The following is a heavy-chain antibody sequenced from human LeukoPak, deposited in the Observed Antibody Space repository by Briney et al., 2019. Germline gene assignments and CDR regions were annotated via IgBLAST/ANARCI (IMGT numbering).Heavy chain of an antibody. J-gene: IGHJ4*02. CDR3: ARDRDVGATYPVFDY. D-gene: IGHD1-26*01. CDR2: INEDGSDK. CDR1: GFSFSIYP. Sequence: PGGSLRLSCAATGFSFSIYPMSWVRLAPGKGLEWVANINEDGSDKYYVDSVKGRFTISRDNAKNSLYLQMNSLRAEDTAVYYCARDRDVGATYPVFDYWGQGTLVTVSS. V-gene: IGHV3-7*01.